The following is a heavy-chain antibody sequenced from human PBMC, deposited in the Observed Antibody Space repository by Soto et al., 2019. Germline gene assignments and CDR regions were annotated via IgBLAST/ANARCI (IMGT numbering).Heavy chain of an antibody. Sequence: LRLSCAASGFTFSNYAMNWVRQAPGKGLEWVASIIGSSDSTFYADSVKGRFSISRDNSLNTLYLQMNSLRAEDTALYFCARGGREWLTPFEYWGQGTPVTVSS. V-gene: IGHV3-23*01. CDR2: IIGSSDST. D-gene: IGHD6-19*01. CDR3: ARGGREWLTPFEY. J-gene: IGHJ4*02. CDR1: GFTFSNYA.